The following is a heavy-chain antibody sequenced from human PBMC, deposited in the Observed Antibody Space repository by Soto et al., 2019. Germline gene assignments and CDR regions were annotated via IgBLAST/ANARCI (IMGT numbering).Heavy chain of an antibody. V-gene: IGHV1-18*01. Sequence: WASVKVSCKASGYTFTSYGISWVRQAPGQGLEWMGWISAYNGNTNYAQELQGRVTMTTDTSTSTAYMELRSLRSDDTAVYYCASFLIVPVAGGGYYYYGMDVWGQGTTVNVSS. CDR3: ASFLIVPVAGGGYYYYGMDV. D-gene: IGHD6-19*01. J-gene: IGHJ6*02. CDR2: ISAYNGNT. CDR1: GYTFTSYG.